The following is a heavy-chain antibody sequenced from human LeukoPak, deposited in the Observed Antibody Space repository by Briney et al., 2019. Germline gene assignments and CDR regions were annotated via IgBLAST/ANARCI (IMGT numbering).Heavy chain of an antibody. CDR1: GFTFRSYG. D-gene: IGHD4-11*01. V-gene: IGHV3-33*01. Sequence: GGSLRLSCAASGFTFRSYGMHWVRQAPGKGLEWVAVIWYDGSNKYYADSVKGRFTISRDNSENTLYLQMNSLRAEDTAVYYCARDLPHDYGNYVNAFDIWGQGTMVTVSS. CDR3: ARDLPHDYGNYVNAFDI. J-gene: IGHJ3*02. CDR2: IWYDGSNK.